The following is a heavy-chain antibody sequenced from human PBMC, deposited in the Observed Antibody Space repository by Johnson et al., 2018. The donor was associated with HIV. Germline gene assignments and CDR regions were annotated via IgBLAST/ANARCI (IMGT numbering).Heavy chain of an antibody. V-gene: IGHV3-11*04. CDR3: ARDRLWFGESDAFDI. J-gene: IGHJ3*02. D-gene: IGHD3-10*01. CDR1: GITFSDYY. Sequence: QVQLVESGGGLVQPGGSLRLSCAASGITFSDYYMSWIRQAPGKGLEWVSYISSSGNTIYYADSVKGRVTISRDNAKKSLYLQMNSLRAEDTAVYYCARDRLWFGESDAFDIWGQGTMVTVSS. CDR2: ISSSGNTI.